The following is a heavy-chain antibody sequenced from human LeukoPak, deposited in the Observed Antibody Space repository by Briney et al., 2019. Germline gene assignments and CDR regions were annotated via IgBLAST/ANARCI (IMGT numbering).Heavy chain of an antibody. CDR3: ARTHYDILTGEANWFDP. D-gene: IGHD3-9*01. CDR1: GYTFTSYG. CDR2: ISAYNGNT. Sequence: ASVKVSCKASGYTFTSYGISWVRQAPGQGREWMGLISAYNGNTNYAQKLQGRVTMTTDTSTSTAYMELRSLRSDDTAVYYSARTHYDILTGEANWFDPWGQGTLVTVSS. J-gene: IGHJ5*02. V-gene: IGHV1-18*01.